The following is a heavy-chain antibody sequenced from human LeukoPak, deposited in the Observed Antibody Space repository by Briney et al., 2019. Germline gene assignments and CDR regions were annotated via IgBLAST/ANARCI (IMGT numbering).Heavy chain of an antibody. CDR1: GYTFTSYG. CDR2: ISAYNGNT. J-gene: IGHJ6*03. Sequence: ASVKVSCKASGYTFTSYGISWVRQAPGQGLEWMGWISAYNGNTNYAQKLQGRVTMTTDTSTSTAYMELRSLRSDDTAVYYCARCIAVAGTYYYYYYMDVWGKGTTVTVSS. D-gene: IGHD6-19*01. CDR3: ARCIAVAGTYYYYYYMDV. V-gene: IGHV1-18*01.